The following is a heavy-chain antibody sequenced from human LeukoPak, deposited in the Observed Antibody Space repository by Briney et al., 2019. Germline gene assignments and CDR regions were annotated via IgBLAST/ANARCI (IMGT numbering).Heavy chain of an antibody. V-gene: IGHV3-30*04. J-gene: IGHJ4*02. CDR3: ARVQLDLDY. D-gene: IGHD5-18*01. CDR1: GFTFSFYA. CDR2: ISYDGSNK. Sequence: GRSLRLSCAASGFTFSFYAMHWVRQAPGKGLEWVALISYDGSNKYYAESVKGRFTISRDNSKNTLYLQMNSLRGEDTAVYYCARVQLDLDYWGQGTLVTVSS.